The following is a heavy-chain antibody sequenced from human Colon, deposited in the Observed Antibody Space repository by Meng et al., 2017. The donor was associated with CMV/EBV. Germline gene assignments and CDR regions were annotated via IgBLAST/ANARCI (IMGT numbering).Heavy chain of an antibody. D-gene: IGHD3-22*01. CDR3: ARDPLRYDSPLNYFDY. CDR1: GFTFSSYS. CDR2: ISSSSSYI. J-gene: IGHJ4*02. Sequence: GESLKISCAASGFTFSSYSMNWVRQAPGKGLEWVSSISSSSSYIYYADSVKGRFTISRDNAKNSLYLQMNSLRAEDTAMYYCARDPLRYDSPLNYFDYWGQGTLVTVSS. V-gene: IGHV3-21*01.